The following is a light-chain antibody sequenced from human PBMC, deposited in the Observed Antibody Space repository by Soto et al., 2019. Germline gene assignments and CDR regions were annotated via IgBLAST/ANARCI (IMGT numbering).Light chain of an antibody. Sequence: ETVLTQSPATLSLSPGESATLSCRASQSVSSYLAWYQQKPGQAPRLLISDASNRATGIPARFSGSGSGTDVALTITSLGPEDFAVYYCQQRSNWPLTFGGGTKVEFK. CDR1: QSVSSY. CDR2: DAS. J-gene: IGKJ4*01. V-gene: IGKV3-11*01. CDR3: QQRSNWPLT.